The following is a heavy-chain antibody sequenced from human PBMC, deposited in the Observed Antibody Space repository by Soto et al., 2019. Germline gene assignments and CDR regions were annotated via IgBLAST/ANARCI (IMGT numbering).Heavy chain of an antibody. CDR1: GVTVSSTY. CDR2: IYSGGST. D-gene: IGHD5-18*01. J-gene: IGHJ4*02. CDR3: ARSGYSYGPFDY. Sequence: GSLRFSCASSGVTVSSTYMSWVRQAPGKGLEWVSVIYSGGSTYYADSVKGRFTISRDNSKNTLYLQMNSLRAEDTAVYYCARSGYSYGPFDYWGQGTLVTVSS. V-gene: IGHV3-53*01.